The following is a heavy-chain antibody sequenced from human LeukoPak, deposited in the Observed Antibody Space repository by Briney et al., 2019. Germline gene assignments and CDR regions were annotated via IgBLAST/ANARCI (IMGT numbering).Heavy chain of an antibody. Sequence: PSETLSLTCTVSGGSIGSSSYYWGWIRQPPGKGLEWIGSIYYSGSTYYNPSLKSRVTISVDTSKNQFSLKLSSVTAADTAVYYCARGGRMATTPNDYWGQGTLVTVSS. D-gene: IGHD5-24*01. CDR1: GGSIGSSSYY. J-gene: IGHJ4*02. V-gene: IGHV4-39*01. CDR2: IYYSGST. CDR3: ARGGRMATTPNDY.